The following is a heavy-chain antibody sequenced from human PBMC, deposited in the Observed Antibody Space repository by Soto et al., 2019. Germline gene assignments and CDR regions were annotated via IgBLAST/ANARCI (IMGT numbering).Heavy chain of an antibody. CDR2: IYPGDSDT. D-gene: IGHD3-9*01. Sequence: PGESLKISCKGSGYSFTSYWIGWVRQMPGKGLEWMGIIYPGDSDTRYSPSFQGQVTISADKSITTAYLQWSSLKASDTAMYYCARTNILTGYFPNWFDPWGQGTLVTVSS. J-gene: IGHJ5*02. CDR3: ARTNILTGYFPNWFDP. V-gene: IGHV5-51*01. CDR1: GYSFTSYW.